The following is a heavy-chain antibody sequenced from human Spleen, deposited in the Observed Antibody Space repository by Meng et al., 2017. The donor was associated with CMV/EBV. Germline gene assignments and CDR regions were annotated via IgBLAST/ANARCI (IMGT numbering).Heavy chain of an antibody. CDR3: ARARIVGAIHFDY. Sequence: SCKASGYTFTSYAMHWVRQAPGQRLEWMGWINAGNGNTKYSQKFQGRVTITRDTSASTAYMELSSLRSEDTAVYYCARARIVGAIHFDYWGQGTLVTAS. D-gene: IGHD1-26*01. J-gene: IGHJ4*02. V-gene: IGHV1-3*01. CDR2: INAGNGNT. CDR1: GYTFTSYA.